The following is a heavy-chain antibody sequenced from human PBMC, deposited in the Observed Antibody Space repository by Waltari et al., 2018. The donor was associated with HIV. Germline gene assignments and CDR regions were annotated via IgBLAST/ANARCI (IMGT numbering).Heavy chain of an antibody. CDR3: ARSRNNYGRSLVDF. CDR2: ITPNSGDK. Sequence: EVQLVESGGGLVKPGESLRLSCTASGFIFRAYDMNWVRQAPGKGLEWISFITPNSGDKDYADSVKGRFTISRDNAKNSLYVQMNSLRVEDTAIYYCARSRNNYGRSLVDFWGLGTLVTVSS. J-gene: IGHJ4*02. CDR1: GFIFRAYD. D-gene: IGHD3-10*01. V-gene: IGHV3-21*02.